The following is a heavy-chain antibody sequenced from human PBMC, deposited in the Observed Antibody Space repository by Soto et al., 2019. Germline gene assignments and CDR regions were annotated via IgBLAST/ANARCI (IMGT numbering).Heavy chain of an antibody. D-gene: IGHD3-22*01. CDR2: IYYSGST. CDR3: ARGGYYDSSGYPDAFDI. J-gene: IGHJ3*02. V-gene: IGHV4-31*03. CDR1: GGSISSGGYY. Sequence: LSLTCTVSGGSISSGGYYWSWIRQHPGKGLEWSGYIYYSGSTYYNPSLKSRVTISVDTSKNQFSLKLSSVTAADTAVYYCARGGYYDSSGYPDAFDIWGQGTMGTVSS.